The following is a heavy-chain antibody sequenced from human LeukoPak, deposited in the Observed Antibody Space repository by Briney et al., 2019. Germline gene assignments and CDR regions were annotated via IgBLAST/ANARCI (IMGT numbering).Heavy chain of an antibody. J-gene: IGHJ5*02. D-gene: IGHD2-8*01. Sequence: GGSLRLSWGASGFTFSSRTMNWVRQPPGKGLEWVSTITSDSVATYYADSVKGRFTISRDNPKNTLYLQLNSLRVEDTAVYYCAPRGIDGVDSFDPWGQGTLVTVSS. V-gene: IGHV3-23*01. CDR1: GFTFSSRT. CDR2: ITSDSVAT. CDR3: APRGIDGVDSFDP.